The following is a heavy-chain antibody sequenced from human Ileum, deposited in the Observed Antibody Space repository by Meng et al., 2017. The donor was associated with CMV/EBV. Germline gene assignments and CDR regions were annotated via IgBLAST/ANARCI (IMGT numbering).Heavy chain of an antibody. CDR2: IHHAGIT. D-gene: IGHD3-16*01. CDR3: ARVWGNFFDY. Sequence: LTGDVLGGSVSRDNWWGWVRQPPGKGLEWIGEIHHAGITNYKSSLKSRVTISVDKSKNQFSLKLNSVTAADTAVYYCARVWGNFFDYWGQGTLVTVSS. V-gene: IGHV4-4*02. CDR1: GGSVSRDNW. J-gene: IGHJ4*02.